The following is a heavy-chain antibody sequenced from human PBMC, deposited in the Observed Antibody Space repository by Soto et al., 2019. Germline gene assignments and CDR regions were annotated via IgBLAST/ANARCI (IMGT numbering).Heavy chain of an antibody. J-gene: IGHJ5*02. CDR1: GFSLTTSGVG. CDR2: IYWDDDK. Sequence: QITLKESGPTLVKPTQTLTLTCTFSGFSLTTSGVGVGWIRQPPGKALEWLALIYWDDDKRYGPSLKSRLTITKDTSKNQMGLTLTNLDPADTAKYFWAHRTTTVTGGFDPWGQGTLVTVSS. V-gene: IGHV2-5*05. CDR3: AHRTTTVTGGFDP. D-gene: IGHD4-17*01.